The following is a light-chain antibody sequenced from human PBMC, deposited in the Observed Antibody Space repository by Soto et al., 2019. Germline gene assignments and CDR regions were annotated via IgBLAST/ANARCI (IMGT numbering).Light chain of an antibody. CDR3: AAWDDSLNGVI. Sequence: QSVLTQPPSASGTPGQRVTISCSGSSSNIGTYSVNWYQQLPGTAPKLLIYSSNQRPSGVPDRFSGSKSGTSASLAISGLQSEDEADYYCAAWDDSLNGVIFGGGTKVTVL. J-gene: IGLJ2*01. CDR1: SSNIGTYS. CDR2: SSN. V-gene: IGLV1-44*01.